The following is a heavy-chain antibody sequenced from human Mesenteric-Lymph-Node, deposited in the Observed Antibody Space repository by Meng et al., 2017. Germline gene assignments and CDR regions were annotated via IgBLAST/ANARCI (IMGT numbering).Heavy chain of an antibody. J-gene: IGHJ5*02. CDR1: GGSISSINW. V-gene: IGHV4-4*02. CDR3: ARVAAAGNEWFDP. Sequence: VQLQASGPGLEEPSETLALTCAVSGGSISSINWWTGVRQPPGKGLEWIGEIYHSGSTNYNPSLKSRVTISVDKSKNQFSLKLSSVTAADTAVYYCARVAAAGNEWFDPWGQGTLVTVSS. D-gene: IGHD6-13*01. CDR2: IYHSGST.